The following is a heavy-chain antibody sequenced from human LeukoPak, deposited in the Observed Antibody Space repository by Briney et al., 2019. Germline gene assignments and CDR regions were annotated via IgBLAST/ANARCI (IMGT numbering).Heavy chain of an antibody. J-gene: IGHJ5*02. Sequence: GASVKVSCKASGYTFTSYDMNWVRQATGQGLEWMGWMNPNSGNTGYAQKFQGRVTMTRNTSISTAYMELSSLRSEDTAVYYCARGGYEYCSSTSCYTGNWFDPWGQGTLVTVSS. CDR2: MNPNSGNT. D-gene: IGHD2-2*02. CDR1: GYTFTSYD. CDR3: ARGGYEYCSSTSCYTGNWFDP. V-gene: IGHV1-8*01.